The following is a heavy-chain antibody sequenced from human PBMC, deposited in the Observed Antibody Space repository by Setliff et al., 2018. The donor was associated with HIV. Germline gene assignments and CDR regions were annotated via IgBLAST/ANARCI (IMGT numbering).Heavy chain of an antibody. D-gene: IGHD5-18*01. CDR2: IYPSGST. CDR1: GGSISSGSDY. CDR3: ARTEDYSYGDAPFDY. Sequence: PSETLSLTCTVSGGSISSGSDYWSWIRQPAGKGLEWIGHIYPSGSTNYNPSLKSRVTISVDTSKNQISLKLSSVTAADTAVYYCARTEDYSYGDAPFDYWGHGTLVTVSS. J-gene: IGHJ4*01. V-gene: IGHV4-61*09.